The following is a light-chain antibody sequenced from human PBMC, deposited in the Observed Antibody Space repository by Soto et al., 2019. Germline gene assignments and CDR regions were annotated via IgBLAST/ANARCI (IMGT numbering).Light chain of an antibody. CDR2: KAS. Sequence: DIQMTQSPSTLSASVGDRVTITCRASQSISNWLAWYQQKPGKAPKLLIYKASTLESGVPSRFSGSGSGTEFTLSISSLQPDDFATYCCQQYDSFPRTFGQGTKVEIK. CDR3: QQYDSFPRT. CDR1: QSISNW. V-gene: IGKV1-5*03. J-gene: IGKJ1*01.